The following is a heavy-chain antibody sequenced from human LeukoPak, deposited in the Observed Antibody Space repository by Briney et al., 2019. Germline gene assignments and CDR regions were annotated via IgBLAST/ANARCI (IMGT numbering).Heavy chain of an antibody. Sequence: SETLSLTCTVSGGSISSYYWSWIRQPSGKGLEWIGYILYSGTTNSNPSLKSRVTISVDTSKNQISLKLSSVTAADTAVYYCARMEGYSGYATHWGQGTLVTVSS. CDR1: GGSISSYY. V-gene: IGHV4-59*08. J-gene: IGHJ4*02. D-gene: IGHD5-12*01. CDR3: ARMEGYSGYATH. CDR2: ILYSGTT.